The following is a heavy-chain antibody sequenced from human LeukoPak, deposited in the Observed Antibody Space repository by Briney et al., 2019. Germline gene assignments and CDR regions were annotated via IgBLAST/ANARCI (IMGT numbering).Heavy chain of an antibody. CDR1: GGSFSGYY. CDR2: INHSGST. J-gene: IGHJ4*02. D-gene: IGHD5-12*01. Sequence: PSETLSLTCAVYGGSFSGYYWSRIRQPPGKGLEWIGEINHSGSTNYNPSLKSRVTISVDTSKNQFSLKLSSVTAADTAVYYCARVSKEFSGYDFNGGYYFDYWGQGTLVTVSS. CDR3: ARVSKEFSGYDFNGGYYFDY. V-gene: IGHV4-34*01.